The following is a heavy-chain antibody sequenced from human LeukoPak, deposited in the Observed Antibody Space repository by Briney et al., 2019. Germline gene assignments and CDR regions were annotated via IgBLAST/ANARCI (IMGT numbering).Heavy chain of an antibody. CDR3: ARDGGYGSGSYL. Sequence: SSETLSLTCTVSGGSISSYYWSWIRQPPGKGLEWIGYIYYSGSTNYNPSLKSRVTISVDTSKNQFSLKLNSVTAADTAVYYCARDGGYGSGSYLWGQGTLVTVSS. D-gene: IGHD3-10*01. CDR2: IYYSGST. J-gene: IGHJ4*02. CDR1: GGSISSYY. V-gene: IGHV4-59*01.